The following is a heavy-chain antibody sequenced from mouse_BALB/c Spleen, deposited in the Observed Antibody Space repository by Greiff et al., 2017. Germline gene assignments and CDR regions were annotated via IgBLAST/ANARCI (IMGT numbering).Heavy chain of an antibody. Sequence: EVKLMESGGGLVKPGGSLKLSCAASGFTFSDYYMYWVRQTPEKRLEWVATISDGGSYTYYPDSVKGRFNISRDNAKNNLYLQMSSLKSEDTAMYYCARDGGYGFDYWGQGTTLTVSS. CDR3: ARDGGYGFDY. CDR2: ISDGGSYT. V-gene: IGHV5-4*02. D-gene: IGHD2-2*01. J-gene: IGHJ2*01. CDR1: GFTFSDYY.